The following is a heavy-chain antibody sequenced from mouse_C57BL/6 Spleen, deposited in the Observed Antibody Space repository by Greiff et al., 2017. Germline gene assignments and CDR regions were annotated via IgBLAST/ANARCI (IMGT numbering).Heavy chain of an antibody. CDR1: GYTFTSYW. CDR3: ARGTGTGYFDY. V-gene: IGHV1-50*01. D-gene: IGHD4-1*01. CDR2: IDPSDSYT. J-gene: IGHJ2*01. Sequence: QVQLQQPGAELVKPGASVKLSCKASGYTFTSYWMQWVKQRPGQGLEWIGEIDPSDSYTNYNQKFKGKATLTVDTSSSTTDMQLSSLTAADSAVYYCARGTGTGYFDYWGQGTTLTVSS.